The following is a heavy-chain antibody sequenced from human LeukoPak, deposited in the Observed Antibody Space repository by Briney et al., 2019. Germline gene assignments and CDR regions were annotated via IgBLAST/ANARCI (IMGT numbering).Heavy chain of an antibody. CDR1: GFTFSSYG. Sequence: GGSLRLSCVASGFTFSSYGMHWVRQAPGKGLEWVAFIRYDGSDKYYADSVKGRITISRDNGKNSLDLQMNSLRADDTAVYYCARDTLGEGEDANYAVYYFDYWGQGTVVTVSS. J-gene: IGHJ4*02. CDR3: ARDTLGEGEDANYAVYYFDY. V-gene: IGHV3-30*02. D-gene: IGHD4/OR15-4a*01. CDR2: IRYDGSDK.